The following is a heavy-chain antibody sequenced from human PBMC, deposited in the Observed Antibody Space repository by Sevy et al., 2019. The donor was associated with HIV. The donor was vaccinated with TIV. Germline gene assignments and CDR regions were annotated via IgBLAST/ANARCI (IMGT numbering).Heavy chain of an antibody. J-gene: IGHJ6*02. Sequence: GGCLRLSCAASGFTFSSYEMNWVRQAPGKGLEWISYISSSGSTIYYADSVKGRFTISRDNAKNSLYLQMNSLRAEDTAVYYCALAWVAASGTSYYYYGMDVWGQGTTVTVSS. V-gene: IGHV3-48*03. CDR2: ISSSGSTI. CDR1: GFTFSSYE. CDR3: ALAWVAASGTSYYYYGMDV. D-gene: IGHD6-13*01.